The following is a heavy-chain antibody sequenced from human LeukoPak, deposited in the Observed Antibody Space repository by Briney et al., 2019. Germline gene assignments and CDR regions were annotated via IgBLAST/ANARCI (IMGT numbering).Heavy chain of an antibody. J-gene: IGHJ3*02. CDR3: ARQRARARGYSQGLARSAFDI. Sequence: PSETLSLTCTVSGGSISSSSYYWGWIRQPPGKGLEWIGSIYYSGSTYYNPSLKSRVTISVDTSKNQFSLKLSSVTAADTAVYYCARQRARARGYSQGLARSAFDIWGQGTMVTVSS. V-gene: IGHV4-39*01. D-gene: IGHD5-18*01. CDR2: IYYSGST. CDR1: GGSISSSSYY.